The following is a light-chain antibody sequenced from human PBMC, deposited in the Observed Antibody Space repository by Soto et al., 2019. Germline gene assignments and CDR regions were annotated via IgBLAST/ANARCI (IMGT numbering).Light chain of an antibody. CDR1: QTISSY. V-gene: IGKV1-9*01. Sequence: DIQMTQSPSSLSASVGDRLTITGRASQTISSYLAWYQKKPGKAPNLLIYAASTLQSGVPSRFSGSGSGTDFTLTISSLQPEDFATYYCQQLNTYPITFGQGTRLEI. CDR3: QQLNTYPIT. CDR2: AAS. J-gene: IGKJ5*01.